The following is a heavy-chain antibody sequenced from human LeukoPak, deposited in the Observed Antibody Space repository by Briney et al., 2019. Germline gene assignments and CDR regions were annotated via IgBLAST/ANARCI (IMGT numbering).Heavy chain of an antibody. V-gene: IGHV3-48*04. CDR3: AREGSGWYWGTHYFDY. J-gene: IGHJ4*02. Sequence: PGGSLRLSCAASGFTFSSYNMNWVRQAPGKGLEWVSYISSSGSTIYYADSVKGRFTISRDNAKNSLYLQMNSLRAEDTAVYYCAREGSGWYWGTHYFDYWGQGTLVTVSS. CDR1: GFTFSSYN. D-gene: IGHD6-19*01. CDR2: ISSSGSTI.